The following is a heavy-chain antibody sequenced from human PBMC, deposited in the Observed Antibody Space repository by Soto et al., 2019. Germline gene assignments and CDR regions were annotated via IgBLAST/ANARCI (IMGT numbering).Heavy chain of an antibody. CDR1: AFPFTSCA. Sequence: SVEVSCKASAFPFTSCALQWLRQARGQRLESIGWIVVGSGNTNYAQKFQERVTITRDMSTSTAYMELSSLRSEETAVNYCAADSAYKWGQETLVIVSS. CDR3: AADSAYK. D-gene: IGHD1-1*01. CDR2: IVVGSGNT. V-gene: IGHV1-58*01. J-gene: IGHJ4*02.